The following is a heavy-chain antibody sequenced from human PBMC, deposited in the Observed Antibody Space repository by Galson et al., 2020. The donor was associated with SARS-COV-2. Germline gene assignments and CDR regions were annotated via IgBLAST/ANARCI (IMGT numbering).Heavy chain of an antibody. CDR1: GFTVSSNY. CDR2: IYSGGST. D-gene: IGHD3-10*01. V-gene: IGHV3-53*01. Sequence: GESLKISCAASGFTVSSNYMSWVRQAPGKGLEWVSVIYSGGSTYYADSVKGRFTISRDNSKNTLYLQMTGLRAADTAVYYCASPGGCGGSAGYYYGMAVWGQGTTVTVSS. J-gene: IGHJ6*02. CDR3: ASPGGCGGSAGYYYGMAV.